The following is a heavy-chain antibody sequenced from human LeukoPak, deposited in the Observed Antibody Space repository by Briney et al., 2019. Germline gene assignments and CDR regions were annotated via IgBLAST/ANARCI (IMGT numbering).Heavy chain of an antibody. CDR2: IFPGDSDI. CDR1: GYSFTNYW. D-gene: IGHD1-1*01. J-gene: IGHJ4*02. Sequence: GESLKISCKASGYSFTNYWIGWVRQMPGKGLEWMGIIFPGDSDIRYSPSFQGQVTISADKSISTAYLQWSSLKALDTAMYYCARSTKLDYWGQGTVVTVSS. V-gene: IGHV5-51*01. CDR3: ARSTKLDY.